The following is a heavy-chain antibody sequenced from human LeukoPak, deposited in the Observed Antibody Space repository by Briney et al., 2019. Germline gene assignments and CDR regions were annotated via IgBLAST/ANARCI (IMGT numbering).Heavy chain of an antibody. D-gene: IGHD5-12*01. Sequence: PSETLSLTCTVSGGSVSSSSYYWGRIRQPPGKGLEWIGSVYYRGSTYFLTSLKSRVTISVDTSKNQFSLKLSSVTAADTALYYCARRLRGFDSWGQGTLATVSS. CDR1: GGSVSSSSYY. CDR2: VYYRGST. CDR3: ARRLRGFDS. V-gene: IGHV4-39*01. J-gene: IGHJ5*01.